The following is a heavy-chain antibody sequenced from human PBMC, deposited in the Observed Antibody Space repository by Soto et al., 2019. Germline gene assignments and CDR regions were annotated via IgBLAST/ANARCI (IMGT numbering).Heavy chain of an antibody. CDR1: GFTFGGYE. Sequence: PGGSLRLSCVASGFTFGGYEMNWVRQAPGKGLEWISYISSISSTIYYADSVKGRFTISRDNAKNSLYLQMNSLRAEDTAVYYCARGNSPVNVYWGQGTLVTVSS. CDR2: ISSISSTI. J-gene: IGHJ4*02. V-gene: IGHV3-48*03. D-gene: IGHD3-16*02. CDR3: ARGNSPVNVY.